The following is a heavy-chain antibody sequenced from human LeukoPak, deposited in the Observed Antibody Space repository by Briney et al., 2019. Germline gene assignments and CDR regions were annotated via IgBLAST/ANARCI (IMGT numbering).Heavy chain of an antibody. CDR1: GGSFSGYY. CDR3: ARSERGVRGVTINFYY. J-gene: IGHJ4*02. V-gene: IGHV4-34*01. D-gene: IGHD3-10*01. CDR2: INHSGST. Sequence: SETLSLTCAVYGGSFSGYYWSWIRQPPGKGLEWIGEINHSGSTNYNPSLKSRVTISVDTSKNQFSLKLSSVTAADTSVYYCARSERGVRGVTINFYYWGQGTLVTVSS.